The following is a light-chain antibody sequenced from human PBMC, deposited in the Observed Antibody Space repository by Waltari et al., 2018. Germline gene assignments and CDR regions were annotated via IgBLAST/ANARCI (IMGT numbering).Light chain of an antibody. CDR1: SSDVGDYNY. Sequence: QSALTQPASVSGSPGRSITISCTGTSSDVGDYNYVSWYQQHPGKAPKIILYDVIKRPSGVSNRFSGSKSGNTASLTISGLQAEDEADYYCCSYAGSSTPVVSGGGTKLTVL. V-gene: IGLV2-23*02. CDR2: DVI. J-gene: IGLJ2*01. CDR3: CSYAGSSTPVV.